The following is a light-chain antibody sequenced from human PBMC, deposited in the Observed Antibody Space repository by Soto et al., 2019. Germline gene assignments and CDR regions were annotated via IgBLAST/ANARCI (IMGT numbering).Light chain of an antibody. V-gene: IGLV2-14*01. CDR3: RAYTASRTYV. CDR1: SSYVGPYNF. CDR2: NVY. Sequence: QSGLTQPASGSGSPGQSISISCTGTSSYVGPYNFVSWHQQHPGKAPKLLIYNVYDRPSGISYRFSGSKSGNTASLTISGLQGEDEADYYCRAYTASRTYVFGTGTKVTVL. J-gene: IGLJ1*01.